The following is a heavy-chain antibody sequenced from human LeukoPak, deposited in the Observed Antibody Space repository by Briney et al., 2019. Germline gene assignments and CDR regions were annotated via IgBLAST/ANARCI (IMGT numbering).Heavy chain of an antibody. CDR3: ATDIDYYDSSGYPYYFDY. J-gene: IGHJ4*02. CDR1: GYSFTFYW. Sequence: GESLQISCKGSGYSFTFYWIAWVRQMPGKGLEWMGIIYPGDSDTRYSPSFQGQVTISADKSISTAYLQWSSLKASDTAMYYCATDIDYYDSSGYPYYFDYWGQGTLVTVS. CDR2: IYPGDSDT. D-gene: IGHD3-22*01. V-gene: IGHV5-51*01.